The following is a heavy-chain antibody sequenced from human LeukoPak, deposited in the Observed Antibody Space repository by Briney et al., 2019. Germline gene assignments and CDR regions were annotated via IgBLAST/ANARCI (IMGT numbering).Heavy chain of an antibody. CDR2: ISAYNGNT. CDR3: ARDEVRGVIMIQHDAFDI. V-gene: IGHV1-18*01. J-gene: IGHJ3*02. D-gene: IGHD3-10*01. Sequence: GASVKVSCKASGYTFTSYGISWVRQAPGQGLEWRGWISAYNGNTNYAQKLQGRVTMTTDTSTSTAYMELRSLRSDDTAVYYCARDEVRGVIMIQHDAFDIWGQGTMVTVSS. CDR1: GYTFTSYG.